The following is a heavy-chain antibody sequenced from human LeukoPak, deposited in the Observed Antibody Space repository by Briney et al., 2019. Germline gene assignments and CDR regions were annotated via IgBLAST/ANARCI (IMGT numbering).Heavy chain of an antibody. J-gene: IGHJ4*02. CDR3: ARDRGYSGYDF. Sequence: PSETLSLTCTVSGGSISPYYWSWIRQPPGKGLEWIGSIYYSGSTNYNPSLKSRVTMSVDTSKNQFSLKLSSVTAADTAVYYCARDRGYSGYDFWGQGTLVTVSS. D-gene: IGHD5-12*01. CDR1: GGSISPYY. V-gene: IGHV4-59*12. CDR2: IYYSGST.